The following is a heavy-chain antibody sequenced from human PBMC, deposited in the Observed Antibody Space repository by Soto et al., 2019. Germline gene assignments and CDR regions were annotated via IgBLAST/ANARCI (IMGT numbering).Heavy chain of an antibody. J-gene: IGHJ2*01. CDR1: GFTSSSYE. V-gene: IGHV3-48*03. Sequence: RRLSCAASGFTSSSYEMNWVRQAPGKGLEWVSYISSSGSTIYYADSVKGRFTISRDNAKNSLYLQMNSLRAEDTAVYYCARDHNVLMVYALDLWGRGTLVTVSS. CDR3: ARDHNVLMVYALDL. CDR2: ISSSGSTI. D-gene: IGHD2-8*01.